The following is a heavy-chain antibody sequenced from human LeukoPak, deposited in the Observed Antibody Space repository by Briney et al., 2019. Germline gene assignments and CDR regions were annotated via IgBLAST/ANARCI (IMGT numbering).Heavy chain of an antibody. V-gene: IGHV4-34*01. CDR1: GGSFSGYY. CDR2: INHSGST. CDR3: ARARIWYSSSWYFDY. J-gene: IGHJ4*02. Sequence: PSETLSPTCAVYGGSFSGYYWSWIRQPPGKGLEWIGEINHSGSTNYNPSLKSRVTISVDTSKNQFSLKLSSVTAADTAVYYCARARIWYSSSWYFDYWGQGTLVTVSS. D-gene: IGHD6-13*01.